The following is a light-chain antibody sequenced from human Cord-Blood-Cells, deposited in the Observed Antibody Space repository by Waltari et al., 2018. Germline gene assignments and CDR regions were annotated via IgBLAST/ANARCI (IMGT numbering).Light chain of an antibody. Sequence: QSALTQPSSVSGSPGPSITISCTGTSCDVGGYNHLPCYQQHQGKAPKLMIYDVSKRPSGVSTRFSGSKSGNTASLTISGLQAEDEADYYCSSYTSSSTLVFGGGTKLTVL. CDR3: SSYTSSSTLV. CDR2: DVS. J-gene: IGLJ3*02. V-gene: IGLV2-14*01. CDR1: SCDVGGYNH.